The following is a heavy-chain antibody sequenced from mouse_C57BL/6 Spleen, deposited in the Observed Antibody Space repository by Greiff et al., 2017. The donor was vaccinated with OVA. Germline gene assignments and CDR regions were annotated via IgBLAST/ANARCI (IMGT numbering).Heavy chain of an antibody. CDR1: GFTFSSYA. J-gene: IGHJ4*01. V-gene: IGHV5-4*03. CDR3: ARGYDYDGAMDY. D-gene: IGHD2-4*01. Sequence: EVKVVESGGGLVKPGGSLKLSCAASGFTFSSYAMSWVRQTPEKRLEWVATISDGGSYTYYPDNVKGRFTISRDNAKNNLYLQMSHLKSEDTAMYYCARGYDYDGAMDYWGQGTSVTVSS. CDR2: ISDGGSYT.